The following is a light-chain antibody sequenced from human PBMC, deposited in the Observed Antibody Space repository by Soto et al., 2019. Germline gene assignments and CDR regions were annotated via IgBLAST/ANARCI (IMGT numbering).Light chain of an antibody. Sequence: EIVLTQSPGTLSLSPGERATLSCRASQSVSSFYLAWYQQKPGQAPRLLIYGASSRATGIPDRFSGSGSGTDFTLTISRLEPEDFAVYYCQQFDTSPPSTFGQGTRLEIK. J-gene: IGKJ5*01. CDR2: GAS. CDR1: QSVSSFY. V-gene: IGKV3-20*01. CDR3: QQFDTSPPST.